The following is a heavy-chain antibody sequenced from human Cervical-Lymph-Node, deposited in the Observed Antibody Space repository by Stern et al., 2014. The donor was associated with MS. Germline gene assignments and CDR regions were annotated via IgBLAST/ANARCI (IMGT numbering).Heavy chain of an antibody. V-gene: IGHV1-46*01. CDR2: INPRDATT. CDR3: VREGESLKNFDY. J-gene: IGHJ4*02. Sequence: VQLVESGAEVKEPGASVKLSCKASGNILTSYYMHWVRQAPGQGLEWVALINPRDATTNYAQKFRGRVTMTRDTSTSTVYMELTSLRSENTAVYYCVREGESLKNFDYWGQGTLVTVSS. CDR1: GNILTSYY.